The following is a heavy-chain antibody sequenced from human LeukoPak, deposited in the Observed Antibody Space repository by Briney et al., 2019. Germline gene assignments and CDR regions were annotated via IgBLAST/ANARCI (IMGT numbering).Heavy chain of an antibody. D-gene: IGHD2-21*02. V-gene: IGHV3-30*04. CDR2: ISYDGSNK. J-gene: IGHJ4*02. Sequence: PGGSLRLSCAASGFTFSSYAMHWVRQAPGKGLEWVAVISYDGSNKYYADSVKGRFTISRDNSKNTLYLQMNSLRAEDTAVYYCARDSEHIVVVTAIRALDYWGQGTLVTVSS. CDR1: GFTFSSYA. CDR3: ARDSEHIVVVTAIRALDY.